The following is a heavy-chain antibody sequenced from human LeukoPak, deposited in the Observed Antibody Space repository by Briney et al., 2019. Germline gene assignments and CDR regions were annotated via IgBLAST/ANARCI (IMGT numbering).Heavy chain of an antibody. CDR3: ARGIVGATVDY. CDR1: GFTFSSYV. D-gene: IGHD1-26*01. J-gene: IGHJ4*02. V-gene: IGHV3-30*04. Sequence: PGGSLRLSCAASGFTFSSYVMHWVRQAPGKGLEWVAIISYDGSNEYYADSVKGRFTISRDNAKNSLYLQMNSLRAEDTAVYYCARGIVGATVDYWGQGTLVTVSS. CDR2: ISYDGSNE.